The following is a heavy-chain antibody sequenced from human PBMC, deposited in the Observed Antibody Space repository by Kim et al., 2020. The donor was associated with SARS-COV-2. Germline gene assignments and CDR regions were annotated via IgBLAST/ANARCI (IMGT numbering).Heavy chain of an antibody. J-gene: IGHJ4*02. Sequence: GGSLRLSCVASAFTFSSYEMNWVRQAPGKGLEWVSCSCRGGSAIYYADSVKGRFTISRDNAKNSLYLQMNSLRDEDTAIYYCARSRVVGLGTGPFDYWGQGILVTVSS. CDR2: SCRGGSAI. D-gene: IGHD2-2*01. CDR3: ARSRVVGLGTGPFDY. CDR1: AFTFSSYE. V-gene: IGHV3-48*03.